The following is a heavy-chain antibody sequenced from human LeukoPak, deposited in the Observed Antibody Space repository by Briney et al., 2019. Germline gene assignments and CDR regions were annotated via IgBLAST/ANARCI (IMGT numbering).Heavy chain of an antibody. V-gene: IGHV3-66*01. J-gene: IGHJ4*02. CDR1: EFSVGSNY. CDR3: ARGISGSRLLRDY. CDR2: IYSGGST. D-gene: IGHD1-26*01. Sequence: PGGSLRLSCAASEFSVGSNYMTWVRQAPGKGLEWVSLIYSGGSTYYADSVEGRFTISRDNSKNTLYLQMNSLRAEDTAVYYCARGISGSRLLRDYWGQGTLVTVSS.